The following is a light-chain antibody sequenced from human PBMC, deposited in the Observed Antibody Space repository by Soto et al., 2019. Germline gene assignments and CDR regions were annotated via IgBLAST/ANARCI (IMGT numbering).Light chain of an antibody. Sequence: EIVFTQSPGTLSLSPGERATLSCRASKSVSSGYLAWYQQKPGQAPRLLIYGASTRANGIPDRFSGSGSGTDFTLTISRLEPEDFAVYYCQQYSSSPSITFGQGTRLE. CDR2: GAS. CDR1: KSVSSGY. J-gene: IGKJ5*01. CDR3: QQYSSSPSIT. V-gene: IGKV3-20*01.